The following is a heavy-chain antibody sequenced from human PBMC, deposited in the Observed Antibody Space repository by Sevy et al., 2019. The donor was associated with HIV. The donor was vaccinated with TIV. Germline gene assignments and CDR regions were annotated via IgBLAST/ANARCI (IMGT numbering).Heavy chain of an antibody. CDR2: ISHDGSLK. CDR1: GFIFTNYG. V-gene: IGHV3-30*18. D-gene: IGHD1-26*01. J-gene: IGHJ3*01. CDR3: AKGSRATHSAFDF. Sequence: GGSLRLSCAASGFIFTNYGMHWVRQAPGKGLEWVAVISHDGSLKYYADSVRGRVTISRDSAKNTVSLQMNSLRFEDTAVYYCAKGSRATHSAFDFWGQGTMVTIS.